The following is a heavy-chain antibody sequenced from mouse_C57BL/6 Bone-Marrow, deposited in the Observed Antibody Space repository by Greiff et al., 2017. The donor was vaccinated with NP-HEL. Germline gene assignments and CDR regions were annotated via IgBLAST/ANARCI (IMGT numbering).Heavy chain of an antibody. CDR1: GYTFTSYW. D-gene: IGHD1-1*01. J-gene: IGHJ4*01. CDR2: IYPSDSET. V-gene: IGHV1-61*01. CDR3: ARDYYYGSSAEYYAMDY. Sequence: QVQLQQPGAELVRPGSSVKLSCKASGYTFTSYWMDWVKQRPGQGLEWIGNIYPSDSETHYNQKFKDKATLTVDKSSSTAYMQLSSLTSEDSAVYYCARDYYYGSSAEYYAMDYWGQGTSVTVSS.